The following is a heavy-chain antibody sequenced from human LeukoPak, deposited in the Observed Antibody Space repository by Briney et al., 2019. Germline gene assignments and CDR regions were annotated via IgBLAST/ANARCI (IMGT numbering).Heavy chain of an antibody. CDR1: GYTFTSYG. CDR2: ISAYNGNT. CDR3: ATSLAWLVLGAFDI. Sequence: ASVKVSCKASGYTFTSYGISWVRQAPGQGLEWMGWISAYNGNTNYAQKFQGRVTMTEDTSTDTAYMELSSLRSEDTAVYYCATSLAWLVLGAFDIWGQGTMVTVSS. D-gene: IGHD6-19*01. V-gene: IGHV1-18*01. J-gene: IGHJ3*02.